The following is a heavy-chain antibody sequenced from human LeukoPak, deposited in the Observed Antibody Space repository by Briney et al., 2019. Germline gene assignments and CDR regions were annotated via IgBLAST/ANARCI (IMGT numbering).Heavy chain of an antibody. V-gene: IGHV3-66*01. Sequence: GGSLRLSCAASGFTVSSNYMSWVRQAPGKGLEWVSVIYSGGSTYYADSVKGRFTISRDNSKNTLYLQMNNLRAEDTAVYYCARGPPTMVRGVIKDDYWGQGTLVTVSS. CDR2: IYSGGST. D-gene: IGHD3-10*01. CDR3: ARGPPTMVRGVIKDDY. J-gene: IGHJ4*02. CDR1: GFTVSSNY.